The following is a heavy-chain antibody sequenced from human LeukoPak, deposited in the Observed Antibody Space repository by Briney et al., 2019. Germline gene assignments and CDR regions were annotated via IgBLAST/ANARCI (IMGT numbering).Heavy chain of an antibody. J-gene: IGHJ3*02. D-gene: IGHD3-10*01. V-gene: IGHV4-30-4*01. CDR1: GGSISSGDYY. CDR2: IYYSGST. Sequence: PSETLSLTCTVSGGSISSGDYYWSWIRQPPGKGLEWIGYIYYSGSTYYNPSLKSRVTISVDTSKNQFSLKLSSVTAADTAVYYCARDQYYYGSGSYYNVQRAFDIWGQGTMVTVSS. CDR3: ARDQYYYGSGSYYNVQRAFDI.